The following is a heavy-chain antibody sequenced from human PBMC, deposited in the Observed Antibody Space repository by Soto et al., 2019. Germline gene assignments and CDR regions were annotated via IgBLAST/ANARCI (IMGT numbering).Heavy chain of an antibody. V-gene: IGHV4-39*01. J-gene: IGHJ4*02. D-gene: IGHD4-17*01. Sequence: QLQLQESGPGLVKPSETLSLTCTVSGGSISGSSYYWGWIRQPPGKGLEWIGTIFYSGTTYYNPSLKSRAPLPVDTSKNQFSLRLTSVTAADTAVYYCASYGDYPDYWGQGTLVTVSS. CDR3: ASYGDYPDY. CDR2: IFYSGTT. CDR1: GGSISGSSYY.